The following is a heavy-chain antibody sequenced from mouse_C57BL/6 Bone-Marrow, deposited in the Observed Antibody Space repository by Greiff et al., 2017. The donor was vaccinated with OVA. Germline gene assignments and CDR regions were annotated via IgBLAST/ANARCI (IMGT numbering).Heavy chain of an antibody. Sequence: QVQLQQSGPELVKPGASVKISCKASGYAFSSSWMNWVKQRPGKGLEWIGRIYPGDGDTNYNGKFKGKATLTADKSSSTAYMQLSSLTSEDSAVYFCERYYYGSSSSYWYFDVWGTGTTVTVSS. CDR2: IYPGDGDT. J-gene: IGHJ1*03. CDR1: GYAFSSSW. CDR3: ERYYYGSSSSYWYFDV. V-gene: IGHV1-82*01. D-gene: IGHD1-1*01.